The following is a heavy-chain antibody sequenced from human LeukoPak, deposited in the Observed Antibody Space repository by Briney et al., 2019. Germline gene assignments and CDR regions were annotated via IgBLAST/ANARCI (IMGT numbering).Heavy chain of an antibody. Sequence: GESLKISCQGSGYSFSDYWIGWVRQMPGTGLEWMGIIYPGDSDTRYSPSFQGQVTMSADKSISTAYLQWSSLKASDTAMYYCARRLAGGGVDYWGQGTLVTVSS. CDR2: IYPGDSDT. V-gene: IGHV5-51*01. J-gene: IGHJ4*02. CDR3: ARRLAGGGVDY. CDR1: GYSFSDYW. D-gene: IGHD2-15*01.